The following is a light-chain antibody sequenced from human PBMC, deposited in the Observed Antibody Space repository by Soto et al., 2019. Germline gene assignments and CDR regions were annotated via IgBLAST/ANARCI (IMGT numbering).Light chain of an antibody. V-gene: IGLV2-14*01. CDR2: HVT. CDR1: SSDVGAYNY. Sequence: QSVLTQPASVSGSLGQSITISCSGTSSDVGAYNYVSWYHQYPGKAPKLMIYHVTDRPSGVSNRFSGSKSGNTASLTISGLQAEDEADYYCCSYTTSNTFVFGTGTKVTVL. J-gene: IGLJ1*01. CDR3: CSYTTSNTFV.